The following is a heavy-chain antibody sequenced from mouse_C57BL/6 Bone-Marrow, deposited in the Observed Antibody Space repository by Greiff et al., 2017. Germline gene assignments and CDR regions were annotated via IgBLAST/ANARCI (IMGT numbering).Heavy chain of an antibody. Sequence: QVQLKESGAELVKPGASVKISCKASGYAFSGYWMNWVKQRPGKGLEWIGQIYPGDGDTNYNGKFKGKATLTADKSSSTAYMQLSSLTSEDSAVYFCARCPFYSNLFAYWGQGTLVTVSA. CDR3: ARCPFYSNLFAY. J-gene: IGHJ3*01. CDR2: IYPGDGDT. V-gene: IGHV1-80*01. D-gene: IGHD2-5*01. CDR1: GYAFSGYW.